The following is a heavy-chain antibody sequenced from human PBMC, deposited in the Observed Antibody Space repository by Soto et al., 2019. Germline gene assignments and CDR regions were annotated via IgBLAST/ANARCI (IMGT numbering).Heavy chain of an antibody. CDR3: ARGGLTISERHYFYGLDV. CDR1: GFTFNNYG. Sequence: VQLVESGGGVVQPGGSLRLSCAASGFTFNNYGMHWVRQAPGKGLEWVAIISYDGSKQNYVDSVKGRITISRDNSKNTLFLQMNSLRAEDTAVYYCARGGLTISERHYFYGLDVWGQGTTVTVSS. J-gene: IGHJ6*02. V-gene: IGHV3-30*03. D-gene: IGHD3-3*01. CDR2: ISYDGSKQ.